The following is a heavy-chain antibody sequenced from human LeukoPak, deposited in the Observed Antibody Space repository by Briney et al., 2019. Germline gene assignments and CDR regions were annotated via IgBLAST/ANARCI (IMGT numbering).Heavy chain of an antibody. CDR2: INPNSGGT. CDR3: ARVGNYGDYVGYFDY. J-gene: IGHJ4*02. V-gene: IGHV1-2*02. CDR1: GYTFTGYY. Sequence: GDSVKVSCKASGYTFTGYYMHWVRQAPGQGLEWMGWINPNSGGTNYAQKFQGRVTMTRDTSISTAYVELSRLRSDDTAVYYCARVGNYGDYVGYFDYWGQGTLVTVSS. D-gene: IGHD4-17*01.